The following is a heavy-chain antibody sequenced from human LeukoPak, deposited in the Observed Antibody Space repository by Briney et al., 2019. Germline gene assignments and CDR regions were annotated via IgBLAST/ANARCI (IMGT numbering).Heavy chain of an antibody. J-gene: IGHJ4*02. Sequence: GGSLRLSCAASGFTFSSYSMNWVRQAPGKGLEWVSSISGSSSYIYYADSVKGRFTISRDNAKNSIYLQMNSLRVEDTAVYYCAKDIVGGGDDYWGQGTLVIVSS. CDR1: GFTFSSYS. CDR3: AKDIVGGGDDY. D-gene: IGHD2-21*02. CDR2: ISGSSSYI. V-gene: IGHV3-21*01.